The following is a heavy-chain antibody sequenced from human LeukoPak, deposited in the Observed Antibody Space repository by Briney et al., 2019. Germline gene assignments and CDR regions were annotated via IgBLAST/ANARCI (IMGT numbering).Heavy chain of an antibody. D-gene: IGHD6-6*01. CDR2: INHSGST. CDR3: ARGSSIAARPGVY. Sequence: GSLRLSCAASGFTFSNAWMSWVRQPPGKGLEWIGEINHSGSTNYNPSLKSRVTISVDTSKNQFSLKLSSVTAADTAVYYCARGSSIAARPGVYWGQGTLVTVSS. CDR1: GFTFSNAW. V-gene: IGHV4-34*01. J-gene: IGHJ4*02.